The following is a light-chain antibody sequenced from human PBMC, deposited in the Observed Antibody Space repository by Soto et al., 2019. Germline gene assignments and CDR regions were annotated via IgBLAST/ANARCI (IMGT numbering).Light chain of an antibody. Sequence: QSVLTQPASVSGSPGQSITISCTGTSSDVGFYKFVSWYQHHPGKAPKLIIYEVSNRPSGVSNRFSGSKSGNTASLTISGLEAEDEADYYCSSYRRSTTLFGGGTQLTVL. CDR1: SSDVGFYKF. V-gene: IGLV2-14*01. CDR3: SSYRRSTTL. J-gene: IGLJ2*01. CDR2: EVS.